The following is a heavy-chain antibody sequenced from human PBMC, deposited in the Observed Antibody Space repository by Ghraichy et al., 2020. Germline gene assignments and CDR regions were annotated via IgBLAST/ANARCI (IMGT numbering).Heavy chain of an antibody. Sequence: SETLSLTCAVYGGSLSGYYWSWIRQPPGKGLEWIGEINHSGGTNYNPSLKSRVTISVDTSKNHFSLKLSAVTAADTAVYYCARWPTSEADTNLRDTFDIWGQGTMVTVSS. V-gene: IGHV4-34*01. D-gene: IGHD6-13*01. CDR3: ARWPTSEADTNLRDTFDI. CDR1: GGSLSGYY. CDR2: INHSGGT. J-gene: IGHJ3*02.